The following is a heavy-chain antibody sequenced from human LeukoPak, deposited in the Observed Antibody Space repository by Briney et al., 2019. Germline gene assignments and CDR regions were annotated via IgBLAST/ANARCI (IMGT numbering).Heavy chain of an antibody. CDR1: GYTFTSCG. V-gene: IGHV1-18*01. D-gene: IGHD6-13*01. CDR3: ARVVRSSSWYTFDY. J-gene: IGHJ4*02. CDR2: ISAYNGNT. Sequence: ASVKVSCKASGYTFTSCGISWVRQAPGQGLEWMGWISAYNGNTNYAQKLQGRVTMTTDTSTSTAYMELRSLRSDDTAVYYCARVVRSSSWYTFDYWGQGTLVTVSS.